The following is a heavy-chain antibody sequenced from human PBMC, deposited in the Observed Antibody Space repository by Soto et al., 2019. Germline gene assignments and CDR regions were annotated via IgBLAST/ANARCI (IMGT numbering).Heavy chain of an antibody. J-gene: IGHJ4*02. CDR2: IYSGGST. CDR3: ARGSTGYSSGWTTFDY. Sequence: EVQLVETGGGLIQPGGSLRLSCAASGFTVSSNSMSWVRQAPGKGLEWVSVIYSGGSTYYADSVKGRFTISRDNSKNTLYLQMNSLRAEDTAVYYCARGSTGYSSGWTTFDYWGQGTLVTVSS. D-gene: IGHD6-19*01. V-gene: IGHV3-53*02. CDR1: GFTVSSNS.